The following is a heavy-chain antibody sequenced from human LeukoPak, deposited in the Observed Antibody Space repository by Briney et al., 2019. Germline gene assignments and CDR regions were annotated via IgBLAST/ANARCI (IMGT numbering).Heavy chain of an antibody. J-gene: IGHJ4*02. CDR3: AKEYSGYDFDY. CDR2: TSGSGVNS. Sequence: PGGSLRLSCAASGFTLRSYDMSWVRQAPGKGLEWVAATSGSGVNSYYADSVRGRFTISRDNSQNTLYLQMDSLRAEDMALYYCAKEYSGYDFDYCGQGTLVTVSS. D-gene: IGHD5-12*01. CDR1: GFTLRSYD. V-gene: IGHV3-23*01.